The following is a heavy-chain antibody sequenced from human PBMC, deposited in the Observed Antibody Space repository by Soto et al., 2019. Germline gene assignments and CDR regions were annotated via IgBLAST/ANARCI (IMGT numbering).Heavy chain of an antibody. D-gene: IGHD6-13*01. CDR2: IKSDGTST. CDR1: GFCFSRYW. Sequence: GSLRLACVASGFCFSRYWMHWVRQAPGKGLEWVSRIKSDGTSTSYADSVKGRFTISRDNAKNTLYLQMDNLRAEDTAVYYCAREGLDTAGFFDIWGQGTMVTVSS. J-gene: IGHJ3*02. V-gene: IGHV3-74*01. CDR3: AREGLDTAGFFDI.